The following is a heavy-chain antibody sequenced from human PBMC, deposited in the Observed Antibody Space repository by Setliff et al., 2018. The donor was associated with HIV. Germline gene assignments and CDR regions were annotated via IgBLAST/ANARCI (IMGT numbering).Heavy chain of an antibody. D-gene: IGHD2-15*01. J-gene: IGHJ4*02. CDR3: AAVFTGEPGRSLDY. CDR2: ISYDGSNK. CDR1: GFTFSSYA. Sequence: PGGSLRLSCAASGFTFSSYAMHWVRQAPGKGLEWVAVISYDGSNKYYADSVKGRFTISRDNSKNTLYLQMNSLRAEDTAVYYCAAVFTGEPGRSLDYWGQGTPVTVSS. V-gene: IGHV3-30*04.